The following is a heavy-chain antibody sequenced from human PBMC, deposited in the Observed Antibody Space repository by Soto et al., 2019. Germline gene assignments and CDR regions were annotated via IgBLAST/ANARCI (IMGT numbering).Heavy chain of an antibody. Sequence: EVQLLESGGGLVQPGGSLRLSCAASGFTFTNYAMTWVRQAPEQGLEWVSTISAGGSTTFYADSVKGRFTVSRDTSKNTLFLQMNSLRLDDTAVYFCARGTLGPDFWGQGTRVSVSS. J-gene: IGHJ4*02. CDR3: ARGTLGPDF. CDR1: GFTFTNYA. CDR2: ISAGGSTT. V-gene: IGHV3-23*01. D-gene: IGHD3-16*01.